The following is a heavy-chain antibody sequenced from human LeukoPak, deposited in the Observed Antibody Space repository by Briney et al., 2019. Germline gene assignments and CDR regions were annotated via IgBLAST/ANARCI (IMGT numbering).Heavy chain of an antibody. Sequence: AGSLTLSCAASGFTFSSHSMSWVRQAPGKGLDSVSAISGSGGSTYYADSVKGRFTISRDNSKNPLYLQMNSLRAEDTAVYYCAKRGGYVWGSYYYYMDVWGKGTTVTVSS. CDR2: ISGSGGST. CDR1: GFTFSSHS. CDR3: AKRGGYVWGSYYYYMDV. D-gene: IGHD3-16*01. J-gene: IGHJ6*03. V-gene: IGHV3-23*01.